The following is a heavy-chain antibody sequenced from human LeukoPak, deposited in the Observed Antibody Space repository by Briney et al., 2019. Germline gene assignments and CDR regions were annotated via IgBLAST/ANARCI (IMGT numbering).Heavy chain of an antibody. CDR3: ARYIVSYPHDAFDI. D-gene: IGHD1-26*01. CDR1: GGSISGYY. V-gene: IGHV4-4*07. Sequence: SETLSLTCTVSGGSISGYYWSWIRQPAGKGLEWIGRIFTSGSTNYNPSLKSRVTMSVDTSKYQFSLKLRSVTAADTAVYYCARYIVSYPHDAFDIWGQGTMVTVSS. CDR2: IFTSGST. J-gene: IGHJ3*02.